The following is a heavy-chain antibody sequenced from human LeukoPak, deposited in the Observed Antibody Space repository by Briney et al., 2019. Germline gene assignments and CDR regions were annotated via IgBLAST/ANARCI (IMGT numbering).Heavy chain of an antibody. CDR3: ARGNPGTADEGFYGMDV. CDR1: EFTFSNYA. CDR2: ISYDGSYN. V-gene: IGHV3-33*01. D-gene: IGHD6-13*01. Sequence: PGGSLRLSCVASEFTFSNYAMHWVRQAPGKGLEWVEYISYDGSYNSYAESVKGRFTISRDNSRSTVYLQMSSLRAEDTAVYYCARGNPGTADEGFYGMDVWGQGTTVTVSS. J-gene: IGHJ6*02.